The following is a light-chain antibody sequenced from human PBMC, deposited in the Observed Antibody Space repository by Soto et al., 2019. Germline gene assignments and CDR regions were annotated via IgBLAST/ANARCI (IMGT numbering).Light chain of an antibody. Sequence: QSVLTQPASVSGSPGQSITISCTGTSSDVGGYNYVSWYQQHPGKAPKFMIYDVSNRPSGVSNRFSGSKSGNTASLTISGLQAEDEADYYCCSYTTNTTRQIVFGTGTKVTDL. CDR2: DVS. CDR1: SSDVGGYNY. J-gene: IGLJ1*01. CDR3: CSYTTNTTRQIV. V-gene: IGLV2-14*01.